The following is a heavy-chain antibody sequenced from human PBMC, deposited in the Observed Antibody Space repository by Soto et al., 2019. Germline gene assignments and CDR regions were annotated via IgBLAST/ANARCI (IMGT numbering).Heavy chain of an antibody. Sequence: QVQLVESGGGVVQPGRSLRLSCAASGFTFSSYGMYWVRQAPGKGLEWVAVIWYDGSKKYYADSVKGRFTISRDNSKNTLYLQMNSLRAEDTAVYYCARDGWGILGVTGDDYWGQGTLVTVSS. CDR1: GFTFSSYG. J-gene: IGHJ4*02. CDR3: ARDGWGILGVTGDDY. D-gene: IGHD1-26*01. CDR2: IWYDGSKK. V-gene: IGHV3-33*01.